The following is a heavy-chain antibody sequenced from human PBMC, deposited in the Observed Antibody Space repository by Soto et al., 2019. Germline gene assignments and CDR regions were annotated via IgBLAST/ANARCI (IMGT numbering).Heavy chain of an antibody. CDR1: GGSIKSGAYH. Sequence: QVQLQESGPRLLKPSETLSLTCTVSGGSIKSGAYHWNWIRQHPGKGLDWIGYIYFTGDTYYNSSLESRLNISLDTSKNQFSLRLTSVTAADTAVYYCARGSVGRFLGVYYGVDVWGQGTTVTVSS. D-gene: IGHD3-3*01. CDR3: ARGSVGRFLGVYYGVDV. CDR2: IYFTGDT. J-gene: IGHJ6*02. V-gene: IGHV4-31*03.